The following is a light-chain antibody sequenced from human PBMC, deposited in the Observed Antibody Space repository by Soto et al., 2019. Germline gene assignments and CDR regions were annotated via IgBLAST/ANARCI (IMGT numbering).Light chain of an antibody. J-gene: IGKJ1*01. CDR1: QRVGSK. V-gene: IGKV3-15*01. Sequence: EKVMTQSPVTLSVSPGETATLFCRASQRVGSKVAWYQQKPGQAPRLLIYGASNRATGIPVRFSGSGSGTEFTLTISSLQPDDFATYYCQQYNVYSWTFGQGTKVDI. CDR3: QQYNVYSWT. CDR2: GAS.